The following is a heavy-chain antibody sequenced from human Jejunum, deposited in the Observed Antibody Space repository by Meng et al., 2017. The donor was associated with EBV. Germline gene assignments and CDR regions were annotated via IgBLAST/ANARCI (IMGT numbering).Heavy chain of an antibody. Sequence: QVMGAASGAGVTKPGASVKVSCKVSGYTYSCYGISWVRQAPGQGLEWMGWISAYNANTNYAQNFQGRVTLTTDTSTNTAYMDLRSLTSDDTALYYCASGGVVVSGSYYFDYWGQGTLVTVSS. CDR3: ASGGVVVSGSYYFDY. CDR2: ISAYNANT. J-gene: IGHJ4*02. D-gene: IGHD2-21*02. V-gene: IGHV1-18*01. CDR1: GYTYSCYG.